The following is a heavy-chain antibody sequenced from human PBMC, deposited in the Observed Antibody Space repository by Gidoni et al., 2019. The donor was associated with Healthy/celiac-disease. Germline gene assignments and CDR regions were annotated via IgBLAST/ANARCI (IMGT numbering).Heavy chain of an antibody. CDR2: IRSKAYGGTT. J-gene: IGHJ6*02. D-gene: IGHD3-22*01. CDR3: TRDIGPYYYDSSGYYNYYYYGMDV. V-gene: IGHV3-49*05. Sequence: EVQLVESGGGLVKPGRSLRLPCTASGFTFGAYAMSWFRQAPGKGLEWVGFIRSKAYGGTTEYAASVKGRFTISRDDSKSIAYLQMNSLKTEDTAVYYCTRDIGPYYYDSSGYYNYYYYGMDVWGQGTTVTVSS. CDR1: GFTFGAYA.